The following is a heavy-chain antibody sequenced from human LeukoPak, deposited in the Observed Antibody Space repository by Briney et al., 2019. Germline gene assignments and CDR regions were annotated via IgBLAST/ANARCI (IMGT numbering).Heavy chain of an antibody. D-gene: IGHD4-17*01. CDR2: IYYSGST. Sequence: SETLSLTCTVSGGSISSGDYYWSWIRQPPGKGLEWIGYIYYSGSTYYNPSLKSRVTISVDTSKNQFPLKLSSVTAADTAVYYCARSLYGDYGYFQHWGQGTLVTVSS. CDR1: GGSISSGDYY. CDR3: ARSLYGDYGYFQH. J-gene: IGHJ1*01. V-gene: IGHV4-30-4*01.